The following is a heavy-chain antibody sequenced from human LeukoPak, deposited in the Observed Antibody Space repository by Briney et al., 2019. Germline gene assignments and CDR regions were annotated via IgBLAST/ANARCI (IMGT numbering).Heavy chain of an antibody. CDR3: ASGYARSARHQSDF. CDR1: GFTFSDYW. Sequence: QSGGSLRLSCGVSGFTFSDYWMHWVRQAPGKGLVWVSRINSDGTNTNYAGSVKGRFTISRDNAKNTLYLQMNSLRVEDTAVYYCASGYARSARHQSDFWGQGTVVTVSS. J-gene: IGHJ4*02. D-gene: IGHD5-12*01. CDR2: INSDGTNT. V-gene: IGHV3-74*01.